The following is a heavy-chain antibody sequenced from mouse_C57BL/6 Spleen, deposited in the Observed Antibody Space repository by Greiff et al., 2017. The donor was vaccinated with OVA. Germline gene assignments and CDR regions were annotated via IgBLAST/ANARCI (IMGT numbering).Heavy chain of an antibody. CDR3: TRQDYGSSPAWFAY. V-gene: IGHV1-15*01. Sequence: VHLVESGAELVRPGASVTLSCKASGYTFTDYEMHWVKQTPVHGLEWIGAIDPETGGTAYNQKFKGKAILTADKSSSTAYMELRSLTSEDSAVYYCTRQDYGSSPAWFAYWGQGTLVTVSA. CDR1: GYTFTDYE. CDR2: IDPETGGT. D-gene: IGHD1-1*01. J-gene: IGHJ3*01.